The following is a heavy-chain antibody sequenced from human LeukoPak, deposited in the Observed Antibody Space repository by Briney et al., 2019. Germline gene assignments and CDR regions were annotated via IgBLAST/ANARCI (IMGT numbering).Heavy chain of an antibody. CDR1: GLTFSSYG. CDR3: ARDLQDIVVVPAAIRGSWFDP. CDR2: IWYDGSNK. D-gene: IGHD2-2*01. J-gene: IGHJ5*02. V-gene: IGHV3-33*01. Sequence: GGSLRLSCAASGLTFSSYGMHWVRQAPGKGLEWVAVIWYDGSNKYYADSVRGRFTISRDNSKNTLYLQMNSLRAEDTAVYYCARDLQDIVVVPAAIRGSWFDPWGQGTLVTVSS.